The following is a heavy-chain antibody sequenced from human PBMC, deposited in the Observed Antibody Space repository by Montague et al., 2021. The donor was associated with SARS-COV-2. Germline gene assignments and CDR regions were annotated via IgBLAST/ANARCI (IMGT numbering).Heavy chain of an antibody. J-gene: IGHJ6*03. CDR3: ARGNQERITIFGVVTHMDV. CDR1: GGSFSGYY. Sequence: SETLSLTCAVYGGSFSGYYWSWIRQPPGKGLEWIGEINHRGSTNYNPSLKSRVTISVDTSKNQFSLKLSSVTAADTAVYYCARGNQERITIFGVVTHMDVWGKGTTVTVS. D-gene: IGHD3-3*01. V-gene: IGHV4-34*01. CDR2: INHRGST.